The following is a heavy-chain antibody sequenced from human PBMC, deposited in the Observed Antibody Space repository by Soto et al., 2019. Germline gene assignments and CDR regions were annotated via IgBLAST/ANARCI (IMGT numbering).Heavy chain of an antibody. J-gene: IGHJ4*02. V-gene: IGHV1-69*06. CDR1: GGTFSSYA. D-gene: IGHD1-26*01. Sequence: GASVKVSCKASGGTFSSYAISWVRQAPGQGLEWMGGIIPIFGTANYAQKFQGRVTITADKSTSTAYMELSSLRSEDTAVYYCARDRPVHSQVGATVRFDYWGQGTLVTVSS. CDR2: IIPIFGTA. CDR3: ARDRPVHSQVGATVRFDY.